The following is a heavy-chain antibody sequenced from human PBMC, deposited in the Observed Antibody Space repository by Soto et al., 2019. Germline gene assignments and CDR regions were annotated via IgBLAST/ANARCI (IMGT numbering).Heavy chain of an antibody. CDR1: GYTFTSYD. J-gene: IGHJ5*02. CDR3: AREERDCSGGSCYSSWFDP. Sequence: ASVKVSCKASGYTFTSYDINWVRQATGQGLEWMGWMNPNSGNTGYAQKFQDRVTMTRNTSISTAYMELSSLRSEDTAVYYCAREERDCSGGSCYSSWFDPWGQGTLVTVSS. CDR2: MNPNSGNT. D-gene: IGHD2-15*01. V-gene: IGHV1-8*01.